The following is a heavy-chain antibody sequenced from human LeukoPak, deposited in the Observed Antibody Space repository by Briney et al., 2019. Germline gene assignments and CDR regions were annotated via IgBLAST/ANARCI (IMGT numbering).Heavy chain of an antibody. CDR2: ISPSGGST. CDR1: GYTFTSNY. CDR3: AGDNWFDP. J-gene: IGHJ5*02. Sequence: ASVKVSCKAFGYTFTSNYMHWVRQAPGQGPEWMGVISPSGGSTTYAQKFQGRVTLTRDMSTSTDYLELSSLRSEDTAVYYCAGDNWFDPWGQGTLVTVSS. V-gene: IGHV1-46*01.